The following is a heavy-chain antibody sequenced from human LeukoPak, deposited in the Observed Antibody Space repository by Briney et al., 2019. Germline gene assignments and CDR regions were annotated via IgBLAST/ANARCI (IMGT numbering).Heavy chain of an antibody. V-gene: IGHV3-30*02. CDR2: IRYDGNNK. CDR3: VKDPVASAVAGTNYFDY. J-gene: IGHJ4*02. CDR1: GFAFSSYG. Sequence: PGGSLRLSCAASGFAFSSYGIHWVRQAPGKGLEWVAFIRYDGNNKYYADSVKGRLTISRDNSKNTLYLQMNGLRAEDTAVYYCVKDPVASAVAGTNYFDYWGQGTLVTVSS. D-gene: IGHD6-19*01.